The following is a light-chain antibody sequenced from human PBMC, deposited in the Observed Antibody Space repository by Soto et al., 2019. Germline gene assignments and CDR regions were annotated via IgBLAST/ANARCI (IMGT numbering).Light chain of an antibody. CDR1: QRVSSSY. CDR2: GAS. Sequence: PGERVTLSCRASQRVSSSYLTWYQQKPGQAPRLLIYGASTRATSIPARFSASGSGTDFTLTISSLQPEDFAVYYCQQDYNLPRTFGQGTKVEIK. V-gene: IGKV3D-7*01. J-gene: IGKJ1*01. CDR3: QQDYNLPRT.